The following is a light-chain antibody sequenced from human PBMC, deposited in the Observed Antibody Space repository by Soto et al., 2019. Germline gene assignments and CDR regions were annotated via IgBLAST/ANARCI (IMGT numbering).Light chain of an antibody. Sequence: DIQMTQSPSSLSASVGDRVTITCRASQSISSSLNWYQQKPGIAPKLLIYDTSSLQSGVPSRFSGSGSGTDFTLTISSLQPEDFATYYCQQSHIIPYTFGQGTKLEIK. V-gene: IGKV1-39*01. CDR1: QSISSS. CDR3: QQSHIIPYT. J-gene: IGKJ2*01. CDR2: DTS.